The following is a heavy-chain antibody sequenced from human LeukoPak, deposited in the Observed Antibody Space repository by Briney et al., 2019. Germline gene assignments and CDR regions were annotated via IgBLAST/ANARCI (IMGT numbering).Heavy chain of an antibody. Sequence: ASVKVSCKASGYTFTSCGISWVRQAPGQGLEWMGWISAYNGNTNYAQKLQGRVTMTTDTSTSTAYMELRSLRSDDTAVYYCARASGGSRRDYYYGMDVWGKGTTVTVSS. V-gene: IGHV1-18*04. CDR1: GYTFTSCG. CDR2: ISAYNGNT. CDR3: ARASGGSRRDYYYGMDV. D-gene: IGHD2-15*01. J-gene: IGHJ6*04.